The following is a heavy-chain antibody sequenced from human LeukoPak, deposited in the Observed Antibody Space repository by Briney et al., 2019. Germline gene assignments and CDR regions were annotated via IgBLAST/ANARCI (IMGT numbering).Heavy chain of an antibody. V-gene: IGHV5-51*01. CDR1: GHSFATHW. J-gene: IGHJ5*02. D-gene: IGHD6-6*01. Sequence: PGESLKISCEGSGHSFATHWIGWVRQMPGKGLEWMGIIYPGDSETRYSPSFQGQVTIPADKSISTAYLQWRSLKASDTAMYYCARHSEEYTSTSRFDPWGQGTLVTVSS. CDR3: ARHSEEYTSTSRFDP. CDR2: IYPGDSET.